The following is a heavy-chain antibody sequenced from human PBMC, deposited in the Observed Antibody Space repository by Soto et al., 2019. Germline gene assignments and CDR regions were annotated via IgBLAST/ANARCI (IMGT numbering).Heavy chain of an antibody. CDR2: IYYSGSA. CDR3: ARHGVDYGDYASYYYYGMDV. CDR1: GGSISSSTYY. J-gene: IGHJ6*02. Sequence: QVQLQESGPGLVKPSETLSLTCTVSGGSISSSTYYWGWIRQPPGKGLEWIGFIYYSGSAYYNPSLKGGVTISLASSNNQFSLKLTSVTAADTAVFYCARHGVDYGDYASYYYYGMDVWGRGTTVTVSS. D-gene: IGHD4-17*01. V-gene: IGHV4-39*01.